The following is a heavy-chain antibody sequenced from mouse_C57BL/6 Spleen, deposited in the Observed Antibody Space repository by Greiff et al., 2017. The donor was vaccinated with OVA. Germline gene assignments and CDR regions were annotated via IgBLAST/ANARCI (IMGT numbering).Heavy chain of an antibody. Sequence: EVQGVESGGGLVKPGGSLKLSCAASGFTFSSYTMSWVRQTPEKRLEWVATISGGGGNTYYPDSVKGRFTISRDNAKNTLYLQMSSLRSEDTASYYCARDTTVSWYFDVWGTGTTVTVSS. V-gene: IGHV5-9*01. D-gene: IGHD1-1*01. CDR3: ARDTTVSWYFDV. CDR2: ISGGGGNT. CDR1: GFTFSSYT. J-gene: IGHJ1*03.